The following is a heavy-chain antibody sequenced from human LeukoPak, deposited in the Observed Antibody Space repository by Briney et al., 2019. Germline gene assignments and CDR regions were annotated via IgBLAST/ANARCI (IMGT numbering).Heavy chain of an antibody. CDR2: IFYSGST. Sequence: PSETLSLTCTVSGASISSGGYYWSWIRQHPGKGLEWIGYIFYSGSTYYNPSPKSRVTISVDTSKNQFSLKVNSVTAADTAVYYCARHQKSGYFSYYYYGMDVWGQGTTVTVSS. J-gene: IGHJ6*02. CDR1: GASISSGGYY. D-gene: IGHD3-3*01. CDR3: ARHQKSGYFSYYYYGMDV. V-gene: IGHV4-31*02.